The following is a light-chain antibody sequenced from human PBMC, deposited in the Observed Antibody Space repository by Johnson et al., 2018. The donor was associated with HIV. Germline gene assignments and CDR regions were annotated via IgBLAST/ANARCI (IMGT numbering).Light chain of an antibody. Sequence: QSVLTQPPSVSAAPGQKVTISCSGSSSNIGNNYVSWYQQLPGTAPKLLIYDNNKRPSGIPDRFSGSKSGTSATLGITGLQTWDEADYYCGTWDNSLSAYVFDTGTKVTVL. V-gene: IGLV1-51*01. CDR3: GTWDNSLSAYV. CDR1: SSNIGNNY. CDR2: DNN. J-gene: IGLJ1*01.